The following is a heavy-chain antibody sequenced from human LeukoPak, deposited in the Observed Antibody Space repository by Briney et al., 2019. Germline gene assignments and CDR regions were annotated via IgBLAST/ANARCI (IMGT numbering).Heavy chain of an antibody. Sequence: SSPTLVNPTQTLTLTCTCSGFSLSTSGMCVSWIRQPPGKALEWGARIDWDADKSHSTSLKTRLTISTDTSKNQVVLTMPNMDPVDTATYYCARTNYYGSGREDDYWGQGTLVTVSS. CDR1: GFSLSTSGMC. D-gene: IGHD3-10*01. J-gene: IGHJ4*02. CDR3: ARTNYYGSGREDDY. CDR2: IDWDADK. V-gene: IGHV2-70*11.